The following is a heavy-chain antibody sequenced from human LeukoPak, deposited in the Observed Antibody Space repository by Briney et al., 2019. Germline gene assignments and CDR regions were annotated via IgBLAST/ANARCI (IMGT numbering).Heavy chain of an antibody. CDR2: IYSGGST. CDR1: GFTVSSNY. V-gene: IGHV3-66*02. CDR3: ARDDSGYDVSQNDY. Sequence: PGGSLRLSCAASGFTVSSNYMSWVRQAPGKGLEWVSVIYSGGSTYYADSVKGRFTISRDNSKNTLYLQMNSLRAEDTAVYYCARDDSGYDVSQNDYWGQGTLDTVSS. J-gene: IGHJ4*02. D-gene: IGHD5-12*01.